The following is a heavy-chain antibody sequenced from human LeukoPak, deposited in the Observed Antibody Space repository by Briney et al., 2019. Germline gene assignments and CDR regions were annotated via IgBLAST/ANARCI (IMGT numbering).Heavy chain of an antibody. V-gene: IGHV1-69*04. J-gene: IGHJ5*02. CDR2: IIPILGIA. CDR3: ARVHHYYYDSSGYPFAP. CDR1: GGTFSSYA. D-gene: IGHD3-22*01. Sequence: SVKVSCKASGGTFSSYAISWVRQAPGQGLEWMGRIIPILGIANYAQKFQGRVTITADKSTSTAYMELSSLRSEDTAVYYCARVHHYYYDSSGYPFAPWGQGTLVTVSS.